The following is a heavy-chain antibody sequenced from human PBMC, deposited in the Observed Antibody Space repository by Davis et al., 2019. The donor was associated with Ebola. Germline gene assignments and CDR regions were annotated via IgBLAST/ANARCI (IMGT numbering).Heavy chain of an antibody. D-gene: IGHD2-8*02. J-gene: IGHJ3*02. CDR2: IYPGDSDT. Sequence: GESLKISCKASGYSFPTYWIGWVRQMPGKGLEWMGVIYPGDSDTRYSPSFQGQVTISADKSISTAYLQWSSLKASDTAMYYCASLRRTITGMDDSFDIWGQGTMVTVSS. CDR3: ASLRRTITGMDDSFDI. V-gene: IGHV5-51*01. CDR1: GYSFPTYW.